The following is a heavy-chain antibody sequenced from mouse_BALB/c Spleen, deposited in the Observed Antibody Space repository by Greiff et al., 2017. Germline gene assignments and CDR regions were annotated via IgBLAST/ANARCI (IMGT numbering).Heavy chain of an antibody. J-gene: IGHJ3*01. Sequence: QVQLQQSGAELARPGASVKLSCKASGYTFTSYWMQWVKQRPGQGLEWIGYINPSTGYTEYNQKFKDKATLTADKSSSTAYMQLSSLTSEDSAVYYCARRSWEGFAYWGQGTLVTVSA. CDR2: INPSTGYT. V-gene: IGHV1-4*01. CDR3: ARRSWEGFAY. D-gene: IGHD4-1*01. CDR1: GYTFTSYW.